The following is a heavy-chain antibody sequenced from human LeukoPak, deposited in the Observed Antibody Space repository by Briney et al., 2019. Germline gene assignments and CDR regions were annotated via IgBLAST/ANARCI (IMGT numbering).Heavy chain of an antibody. V-gene: IGHV4-39*07. CDR1: GGSITSSHYY. J-gene: IGHJ2*01. Sequence: PSETLSLTCTVSGGSITSSHYYWGWIRQPPGKGLEWIGTIYYSGTTYYNPSLESRVTISEDTSKNQFSLKLSSVTAADTAVYYCARGPNIVVVTASYWYFDLWGRGTLVTVSS. CDR3: ARGPNIVVVTASYWYFDL. CDR2: IYYSGTT. D-gene: IGHD2-21*02.